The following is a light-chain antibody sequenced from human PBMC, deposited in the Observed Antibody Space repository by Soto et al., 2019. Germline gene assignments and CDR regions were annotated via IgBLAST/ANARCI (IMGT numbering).Light chain of an antibody. CDR1: QSVSSSY. CDR2: GAS. CDR3: QQYGSSPRT. J-gene: IGKJ1*01. V-gene: IGKV3-20*01. Sequence: EMVLTQSPGTLSLSPGERATLSCRASQSVSSSYLAWYQQKPGQAPRLLIYGASSRATGIPDRFSGSGSGTDFTLTISGLEPEDFAVDYCQQYGSSPRTFGQGTKVEIK.